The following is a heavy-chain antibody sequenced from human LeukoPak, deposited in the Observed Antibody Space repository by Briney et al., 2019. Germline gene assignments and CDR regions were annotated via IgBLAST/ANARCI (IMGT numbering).Heavy chain of an antibody. D-gene: IGHD6-25*01. J-gene: IGHJ6*03. Sequence: SVKVSCKASGFTFTSSAVQWVRQARGQRLEWIGWIVVGSGNTNYAQKFQERVTITRDMSTSTAYMELSSLRSEDTAVYYCAAFGAAGGYYYYYYMDVWGKGTTVTVSS. CDR3: AAFGAAGGYYYYYYMDV. CDR2: IVVGSGNT. V-gene: IGHV1-58*01. CDR1: GFTFTSSA.